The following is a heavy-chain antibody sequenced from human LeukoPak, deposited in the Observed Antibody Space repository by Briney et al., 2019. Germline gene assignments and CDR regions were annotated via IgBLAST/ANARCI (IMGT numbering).Heavy chain of an antibody. Sequence: GRSLRLSCAASGFTFSSYAMHWVRQAPGKGLEWVAVISYDGSNKYYADSVKGRFTISRDNSKNTLYLQMNSLRAEDTAVYYCARSGRYCSGGSCYQEASLDYWGRGTLVTVSS. D-gene: IGHD2-15*01. CDR1: GFTFSSYA. CDR2: ISYDGSNK. CDR3: ARSGRYCSGGSCYQEASLDY. V-gene: IGHV3-30*04. J-gene: IGHJ4*02.